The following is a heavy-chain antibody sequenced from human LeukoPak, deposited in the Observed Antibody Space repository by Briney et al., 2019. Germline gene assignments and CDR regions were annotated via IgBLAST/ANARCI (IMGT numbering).Heavy chain of an antibody. CDR2: IYYSGST. CDR3: ARRYCSGGSCLVDY. V-gene: IGHV4-39*01. Sequence: KTSETLSLTCTVSGGSISSNRYYWGWIRQPPGKGLEWIGSIYYSGSTYYSPSLKSRVTISEDTSKNQFSLKLSSVTAADTAVYYCARRYCSGGSCLVDYWGQGTLVTVSS. CDR1: GGSISSNRYY. D-gene: IGHD2-15*01. J-gene: IGHJ4*02.